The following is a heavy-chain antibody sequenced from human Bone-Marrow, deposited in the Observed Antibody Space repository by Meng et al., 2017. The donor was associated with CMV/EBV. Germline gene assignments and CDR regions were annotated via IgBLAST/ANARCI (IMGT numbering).Heavy chain of an antibody. Sequence: GESLKISCAASGFTFSSYAMHWVRQAPGKGLEWVAVISYDGSNKYYADSVKGRFTISRDNSKNTLYLQMNSLRAEDTAVYYCARDRNVVVPAARKYYYGMDVWGQGTTVTVSS. CDR3: ARDRNVVVPAARKYYYGMDV. CDR1: GFTFSSYA. V-gene: IGHV3-30-3*01. J-gene: IGHJ6*02. D-gene: IGHD2-2*01. CDR2: ISYDGSNK.